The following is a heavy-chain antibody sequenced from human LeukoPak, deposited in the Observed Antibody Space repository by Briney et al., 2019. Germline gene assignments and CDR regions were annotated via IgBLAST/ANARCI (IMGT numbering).Heavy chain of an antibody. J-gene: IGHJ3*02. D-gene: IGHD3-22*01. CDR3: ARVLTLLGYYDSSGYYEDAFDI. CDR1: GVSIRTYY. V-gene: IGHV4-59*01. CDR2: IYYSGGT. Sequence: SETLSLTCSVSGVSIRTYYWSWIRQPPGKGLEWIGYIYYSGGTNYNPSLKSRVTISVDTSKNQFSLKLSSVTAADTAVYYCARVLTLLGYYDSSGYYEDAFDIWGQGTMVTVSS.